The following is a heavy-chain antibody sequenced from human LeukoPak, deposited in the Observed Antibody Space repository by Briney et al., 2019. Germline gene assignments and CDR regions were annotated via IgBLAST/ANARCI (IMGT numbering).Heavy chain of an antibody. Sequence: GESLKISCKGCGYSFASYWIGWVRQMPGKGLEWMGIIYPGDSDTRYSPSFQGQVTISADKSISTAYLQWSSLKASDTAMYYCARRRFWSGYDAFDIWGQGTMVAVSS. CDR3: ARRRFWSGYDAFDI. D-gene: IGHD3-3*01. CDR2: IYPGDSDT. J-gene: IGHJ3*02. V-gene: IGHV5-51*01. CDR1: GYSFASYW.